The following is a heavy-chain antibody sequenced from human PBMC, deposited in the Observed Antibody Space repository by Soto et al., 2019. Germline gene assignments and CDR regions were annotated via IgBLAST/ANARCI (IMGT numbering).Heavy chain of an antibody. CDR2: IIPIFGTA. CDR1: GGTFSSYA. Sequence: QVQLVQSGAEVKKPGSSVKVSCKASGGTFSSYAISWVRQAPGQGLEWMGGIIPIFGTANYAQKFQGRVTSTAVEYTSXAYMQLSSLRSEDTAVYYCACLGSGSSPYYYGMDVWCQGTTVTVSS. CDR3: ACLGSGSSPYYYGMDV. D-gene: IGHD3-10*02. J-gene: IGHJ6*02. V-gene: IGHV1-69*12.